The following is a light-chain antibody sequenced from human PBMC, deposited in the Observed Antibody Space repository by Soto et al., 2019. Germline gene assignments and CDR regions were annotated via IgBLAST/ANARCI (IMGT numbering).Light chain of an antibody. CDR1: QSLTRN. CDR3: QQYGSSAIT. Sequence: EIVLTQSPATLSLSPGERAALSCRASQSLTRNLAWYQQKPGQAPRLLMYEASTRATGIPARFSGSGSGTEFTLTISRLEPEDFAVYYCQQYGSSAITFGQGTRLEIK. CDR2: EAS. V-gene: IGKV3-20*01. J-gene: IGKJ5*01.